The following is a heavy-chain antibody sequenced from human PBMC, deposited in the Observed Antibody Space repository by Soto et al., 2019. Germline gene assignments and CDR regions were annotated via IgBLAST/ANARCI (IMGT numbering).Heavy chain of an antibody. D-gene: IGHD3-10*01. CDR1: GYTFTCYG. CDR2: ISAYNGNT. J-gene: IGHJ4*02. V-gene: IGHV1-18*01. CDR3: ARDLVGFGADY. Sequence: QVPLVQSGAEVKKPGASVKVSCKASGYTFTCYGISWVRQAPGQGLERMGWISAYNGNTIYEQKLQGRVTMTTDTFTSTAYMELRSLRSDDTAVYYCARDLVGFGADYWGQGTLVTVSS.